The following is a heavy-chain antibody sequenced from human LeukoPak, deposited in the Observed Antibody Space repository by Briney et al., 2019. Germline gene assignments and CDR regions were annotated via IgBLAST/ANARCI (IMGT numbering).Heavy chain of an antibody. V-gene: IGHV3-74*01. CDR3: ARDVPHNWFDT. Sequence: GGSLRLSCAASGFTFSTYEMHWVRQAPGKGLVWISRINSDGGGAIYADSVKGRFTVSRDNAKNTLYLQMNSLRAEDTAVYYCARDVPHNWFDTWGQGTLVTVSS. CDR1: GFTFSTYE. CDR2: INSDGGGA. J-gene: IGHJ5*02.